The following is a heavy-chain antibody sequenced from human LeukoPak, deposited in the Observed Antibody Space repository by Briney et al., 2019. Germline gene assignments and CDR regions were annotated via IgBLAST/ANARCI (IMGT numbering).Heavy chain of an antibody. Sequence: GGSLRLSCAASGFTFSSYAMHWVRQAPGKGLEWVAVISYDGSNKYYADSVKGRFTISRDNSKNTLYLQMNSLRAEDTAVYYCASYYGDYGVDYWGQGTLVTVSS. V-gene: IGHV3-30*04. D-gene: IGHD4-17*01. CDR2: ISYDGSNK. CDR1: GFTFSSYA. J-gene: IGHJ4*02. CDR3: ASYYGDYGVDY.